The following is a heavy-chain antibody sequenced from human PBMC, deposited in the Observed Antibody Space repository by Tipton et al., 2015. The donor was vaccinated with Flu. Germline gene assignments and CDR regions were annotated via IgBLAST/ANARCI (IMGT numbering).Heavy chain of an antibody. CDR2: IYYTGTA. CDR3: ARGLYGSGSYQRRYFDY. V-gene: IGHV4-31*03. CDR1: GGSIGSVVYY. D-gene: IGHD3-10*01. J-gene: IGHJ4*02. Sequence: TLSLTCTVSGGSIGSVVYYWSWIRQHPEKGLVWIGYIYYTGTAYYNPSLKSRVTISIDTSKSQFSLKLSSVTAADTAVYYCARGLYGSGSYQRRYFDYWGQGTLVTVSS.